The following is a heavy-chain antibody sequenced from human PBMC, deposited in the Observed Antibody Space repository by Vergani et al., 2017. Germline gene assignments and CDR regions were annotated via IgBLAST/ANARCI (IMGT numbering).Heavy chain of an antibody. D-gene: IGHD2-2*02. J-gene: IGHJ4*02. CDR2: ISFDGTNE. CDR3: VRDRCLCAGGRCYTEAWDY. CDR1: GFALNRHA. Sequence: QVQLVESGGGVVQPGTSLRLSCVVSGFALNRHAMYWVRQAPGKGLEWVVGISFDGTNEYYPDLVKGRFTISRDIAKNQLYLQVRSLRLEETGVYHCVRDRCLCAGGRCYTEAWDYWGQGTPVTVSS. V-gene: IGHV3-30-3*01.